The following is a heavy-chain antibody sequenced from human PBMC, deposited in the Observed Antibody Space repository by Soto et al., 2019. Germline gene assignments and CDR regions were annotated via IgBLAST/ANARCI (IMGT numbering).Heavy chain of an antibody. CDR3: ARLSEYSSSSVDY. CDR2: IYYSGST. D-gene: IGHD6-6*01. Sequence: PSETLSLTCTVSGGSISSSSYYWGWIRQPPEKGLEWIGSIYYSGSTYYNPSLKSRVTISVDTSKNQFSLKLSSVTAADTAVYYCARLSEYSSSSVDYWGQGTLVTVSS. V-gene: IGHV4-39*01. CDR1: GGSISSSSYY. J-gene: IGHJ4*02.